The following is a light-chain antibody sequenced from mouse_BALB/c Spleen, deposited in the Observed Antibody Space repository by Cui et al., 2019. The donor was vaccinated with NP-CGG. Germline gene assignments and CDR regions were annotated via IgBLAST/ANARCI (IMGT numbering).Light chain of an antibody. CDR3: ALWYSNHWV. CDR2: GTN. J-gene: IGLJ1*01. CDR1: TGPVTTNNY. Sequence: AVVPQESALTTSPGKTVTLTYRSSTGPVTTNNYANWVQEKPDHLFTGLIGGTNNRTPGVPARFSGSLIGDKAALTITGAQTEDEAIYFCALWYSNHWVFGGGTKLTVL. V-gene: IGLV1*01.